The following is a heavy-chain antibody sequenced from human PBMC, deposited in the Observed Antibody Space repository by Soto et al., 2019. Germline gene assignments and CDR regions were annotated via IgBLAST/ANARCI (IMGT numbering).Heavy chain of an antibody. Sequence: EVQLVQSGGGLVKPGGSLRLSCAASGFTLSNAWMSWVRQAPGRGLEWVGRIKRKTDGGTTDYAAPVKGRFTVSRDDSKNTLFLQMNSLKTEDTAVYYCTKDFLSSKESSDWPRLTPWGQGTLVTVSS. CDR1: GFTLSNAW. J-gene: IGHJ5*02. CDR2: IKRKTDGGTT. D-gene: IGHD2-21*02. CDR3: TKDFLSSKESSDWPRLTP. V-gene: IGHV3-15*01.